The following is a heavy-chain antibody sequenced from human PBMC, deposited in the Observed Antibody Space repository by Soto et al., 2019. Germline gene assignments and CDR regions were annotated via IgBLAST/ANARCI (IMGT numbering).Heavy chain of an antibody. D-gene: IGHD5-18*01. V-gene: IGHV1-18*01. CDR1: GYTFSNFG. CDR2: ISGYNGNT. J-gene: IGHJ6*02. CDR3: ARDKGYGFGWSSSVGMDV. Sequence: QVQLVQSGAEVMTPGASVKVSCKASGYTFSNFGLSWVRQAPGQGLEWMGWISGYNGNTNSAEKFQGRVTMTTDTSTSKAYMEVRSLTSDDTAVYYCARDKGYGFGWSSSVGMDVWGQGTTVTVSS.